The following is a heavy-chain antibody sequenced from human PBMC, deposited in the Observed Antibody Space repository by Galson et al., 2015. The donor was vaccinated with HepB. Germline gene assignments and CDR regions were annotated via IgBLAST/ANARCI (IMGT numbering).Heavy chain of an antibody. V-gene: IGHV1-2*02. Sequence: SVKVSCKASGYTFTGYYMHWVRQAPGQGLEWMGWINPNSGGTNYAQKFRGRVTMTRDTSISTAYMELSRLRSDDTAVYYCARGDIVVVPAARYYYYYGMDVWGKGPRSPSPQ. CDR2: INPNSGGT. J-gene: IGHJ6*01. CDR3: ARGDIVVVPAARYYYYYGMDV. CDR1: GYTFTGYY. D-gene: IGHD2-2*01.